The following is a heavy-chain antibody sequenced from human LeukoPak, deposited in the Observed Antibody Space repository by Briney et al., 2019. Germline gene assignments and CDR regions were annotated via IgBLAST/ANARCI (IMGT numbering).Heavy chain of an antibody. V-gene: IGHV3-21*01. J-gene: IGHJ3*02. CDR1: GFTFSSYS. D-gene: IGHD3-3*01. CDR3: ARLRITIFGVVNEDDAFDI. CDR2: ISSSSSYI. Sequence: GGSLRLSCAASGFTFSSYSMNWVRQAPGKGLEWVSSISSSSSYIYYADSVKGRFTISRDNAKYSLYLQMNSLRAEDTAVYYCARLRITIFGVVNEDDAFDIWGQGTMVTVSS.